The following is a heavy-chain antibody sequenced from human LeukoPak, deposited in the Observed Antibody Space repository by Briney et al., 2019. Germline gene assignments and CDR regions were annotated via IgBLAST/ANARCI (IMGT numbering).Heavy chain of an antibody. CDR2: IYYSGST. Sequence: SETLSLTCTVSGGSISIYYWSWIRQPPGKGLEWIGYIYYSGSTNYNPSLKSRVTISVDTSKNQFSLKLSSVTAADTAVYYCARGGYSSSWYSSPGTFDYWGQGTLVTVSS. CDR3: ARGGYSSSWYSSPGTFDY. J-gene: IGHJ4*02. CDR1: GGSISIYY. D-gene: IGHD6-13*01. V-gene: IGHV4-59*01.